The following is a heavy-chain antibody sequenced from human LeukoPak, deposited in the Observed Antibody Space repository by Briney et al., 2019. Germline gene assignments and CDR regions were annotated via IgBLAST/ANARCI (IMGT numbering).Heavy chain of an antibody. CDR1: GYTFTSYG. Sequence: GASVKVSCKASGYTFTSYGISWVRQAPGQGLEWMGWISAYNGNTNYAQKLQGRVTMTTDTSTSTAYMELRSLRSDDTAVYYCARDLQYSSSWYFGYWGQGTLVTVPS. CDR3: ARDLQYSSSWYFGY. CDR2: ISAYNGNT. V-gene: IGHV1-18*01. D-gene: IGHD6-13*01. J-gene: IGHJ4*02.